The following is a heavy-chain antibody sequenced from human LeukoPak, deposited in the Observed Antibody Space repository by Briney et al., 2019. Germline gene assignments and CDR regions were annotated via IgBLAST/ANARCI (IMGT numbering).Heavy chain of an antibody. D-gene: IGHD3-10*01. Sequence: PGGSLRLSCSASGFNFSSYWMHWVRQVPGKGLVWVSRIDRNGSSSNYADSVKGRFTISRDNAKNTLYLQMNSLRAEDTAVYYCARDSLTRDWGQGTLVTVSS. CDR1: GFNFSSYW. J-gene: IGHJ4*02. V-gene: IGHV3-74*01. CDR2: IDRNGSSS. CDR3: ARDSLTRD.